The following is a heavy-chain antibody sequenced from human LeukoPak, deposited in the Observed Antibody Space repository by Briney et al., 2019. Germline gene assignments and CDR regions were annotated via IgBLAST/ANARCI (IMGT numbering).Heavy chain of an antibody. CDR3: ARDGSGSYDFDY. V-gene: IGHV1-8*02. D-gene: IGHD1-26*01. J-gene: IGHJ4*02. CDR2: MNPNSGNT. Sequence: GASVKVSCKASGYTFTSYDINWVRQATGQGLEWMGWMNPNSGNTGYAQKFQGRVTMTRDTSTSTVYMELSSLRSEDTAVYYCARDGSGSYDFDYWGQGTLVTVSS. CDR1: GYTFTSYD.